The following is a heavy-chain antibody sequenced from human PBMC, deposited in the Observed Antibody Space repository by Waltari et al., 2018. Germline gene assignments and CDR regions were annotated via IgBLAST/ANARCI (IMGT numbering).Heavy chain of an antibody. V-gene: IGHV4-38-2*01. CDR3: ARLLNGAFDF. CDR2: IYHSGST. J-gene: IGHJ3*01. Sequence: QVQLQESGPGLEKPSATLSLTCAVSGYSTSSGSSRGWIRQPPGKGLEWIGRIYHSGSTYYNPALKSRVTISVDTSKNQFSLKLSSVTAADTAVYYCARLLNGAFDFWGQGTMVTVSS. D-gene: IGHD2-8*01. CDR1: GYSTSSGSS.